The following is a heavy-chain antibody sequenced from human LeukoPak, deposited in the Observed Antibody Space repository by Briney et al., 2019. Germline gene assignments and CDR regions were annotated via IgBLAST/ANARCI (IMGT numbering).Heavy chain of an antibody. CDR3: AYPYYDSSGYNDAFDI. J-gene: IGHJ3*02. D-gene: IGHD3-22*01. Sequence: SETLSLTCAVYGGSFSGYYWSWIRQPPGKGLEWIGEINHSGSTNYNPSLKSRVTISVDTSKNQLSLKLSSVTAADTAVYYCAYPYYDSSGYNDAFDIWGQGTMVTVSS. CDR2: INHSGST. V-gene: IGHV4-34*01. CDR1: GGSFSGYY.